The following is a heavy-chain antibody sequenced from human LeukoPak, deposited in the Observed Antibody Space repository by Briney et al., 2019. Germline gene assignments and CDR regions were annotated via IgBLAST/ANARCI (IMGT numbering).Heavy chain of an antibody. CDR1: GGSFSGYY. D-gene: IGHD6-19*01. CDR2: VNHSGST. J-gene: IGHJ4*02. CDR3: AWRRANAVTERGYFDY. V-gene: IGHV4-34*01. Sequence: PSETLSLTCAVYGGSFSGYYWSWIRQPPGKGLEWIGEVNHSGSTNYNPSLKSRVTISVDTSKNQFSLKLSSVTAADTAVYYCAWRRANAVTERGYFDYWGQGTLVTVSS.